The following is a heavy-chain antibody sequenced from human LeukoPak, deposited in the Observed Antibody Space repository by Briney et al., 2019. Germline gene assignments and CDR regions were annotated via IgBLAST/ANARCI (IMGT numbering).Heavy chain of an antibody. CDR3: AVVSYYYDSSGYTDAFDI. CDR1: GYTFTSYY. J-gene: IGHJ3*02. D-gene: IGHD3-22*01. CDR2: INPSGGST. Sequence: GASVKVSCKASGYTFTSYYMHWVRQAPGQGLEWMGIINPSGGSTSYAQKFQGRVTMTRDMSTSTVYMELSSLRSDDTAVYYCAVVSYYYDSSGYTDAFDIWGQGTMVTVSS. V-gene: IGHV1-46*01.